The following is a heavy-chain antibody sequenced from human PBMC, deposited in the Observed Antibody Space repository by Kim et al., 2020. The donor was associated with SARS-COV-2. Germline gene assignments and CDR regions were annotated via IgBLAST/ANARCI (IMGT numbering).Heavy chain of an antibody. J-gene: IGHJ4*02. CDR2: ITWNSGDI. V-gene: IGHV3-9*01. Sequence: GGSLRLSCAASGFTIDDYAMHWVRQAPGKGLEWVSSITWNSGDIGYADFVKGRFTISRDNAKNALYLQLDSLTTEDTALYYCAKERSPSGAAGGYSLDYWSQGTLLTVS. CDR3: AKERSPSGAAGGYSLDY. CDR1: GFTIDDYA. D-gene: IGHD6-13*01.